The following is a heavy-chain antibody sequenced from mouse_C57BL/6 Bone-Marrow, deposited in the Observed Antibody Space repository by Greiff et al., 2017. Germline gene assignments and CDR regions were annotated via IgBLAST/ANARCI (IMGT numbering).Heavy chain of an antibody. D-gene: IGHD4-1*01. Sequence: VQLQQSGPELVKPGASVKMSCKASGYTFTDYNMHWVKQSHGESLEWIGYINPNNGGTSYNQKFKGKATLTVNKSSSTAYMELRSLTSEDSAVXYCARKGLGRLGYWGQGTTLTGSS. CDR3: ARKGLGRLGY. J-gene: IGHJ2*01. V-gene: IGHV1-22*01. CDR2: INPNNGGT. CDR1: GYTFTDYN.